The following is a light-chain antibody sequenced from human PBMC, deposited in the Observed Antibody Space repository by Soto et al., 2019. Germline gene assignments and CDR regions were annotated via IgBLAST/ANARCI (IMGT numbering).Light chain of an antibody. CDR1: SGHSSYG. J-gene: IGLJ2*01. CDR3: QTWDTGTRV. CDR2: LNSDGSH. Sequence: QPVLTQPPSASASLGASVKLTCTLSSGHSSYGIAWHQQQPEKGPRYLMNLNSDGSHSKGDGIPARFSGSSSGAERYLSISSLQSEDEADYYCQTWDTGTRVFGGGTKLTVL. V-gene: IGLV4-69*01.